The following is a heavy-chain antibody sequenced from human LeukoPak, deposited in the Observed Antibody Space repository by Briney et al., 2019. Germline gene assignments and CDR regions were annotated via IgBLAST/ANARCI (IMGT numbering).Heavy chain of an antibody. CDR3: ARGRGSSGYPATLWTPRY. CDR2: MNPNSGNT. J-gene: IGHJ4*02. V-gene: IGHV1-8*01. D-gene: IGHD3-22*01. CDR1: GYTFTSYD. Sequence: ASVKVSCKASGYTFTSYDINWVRQATGQGLEWVGWMNPNSGNTGYAQKFQGRVTMTRNTSISTAYMELSSLRSEDTAVYYCARGRGSSGYPATLWTPRYWGQGTLVTVSS.